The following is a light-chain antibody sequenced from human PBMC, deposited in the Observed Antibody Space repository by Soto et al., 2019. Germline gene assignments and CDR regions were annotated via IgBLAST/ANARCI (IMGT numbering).Light chain of an antibody. V-gene: IGKV1-8*01. J-gene: IGKJ1*01. CDR1: QGISSY. CDR2: AAS. Sequence: AIRMTQSPSSLSASTGDRVTITCRASQGISSYLAWYQQKPGKAPKLMIYAASTLQSGVPSRFSGSGSGTDCTLTISCLQSEDVATYYCQQYYSYPWTFGQGTKVDIK. CDR3: QQYYSYPWT.